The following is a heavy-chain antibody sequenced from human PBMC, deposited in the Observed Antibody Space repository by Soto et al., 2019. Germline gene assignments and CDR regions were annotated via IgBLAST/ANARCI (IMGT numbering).Heavy chain of an antibody. CDR1: GDTFTNYA. D-gene: IGHD6-13*01. J-gene: IGHJ4*02. CDR2: INGGNGET. Sequence: QVQLVQSGAEVKKPGASLKVSCKASGDTFTNYAMHWVRQAPGQRLEWMGWINGGNGETKYSQKFQGRVTITRDTSASTAYMELSSLRSEDTAVYYCARGSSWYRGDYWGQGTLVTVSS. V-gene: IGHV1-3*01. CDR3: ARGSSWYRGDY.